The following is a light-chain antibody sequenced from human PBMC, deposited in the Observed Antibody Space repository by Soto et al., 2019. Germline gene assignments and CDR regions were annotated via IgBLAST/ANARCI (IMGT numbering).Light chain of an antibody. V-gene: IGKV1-9*01. J-gene: IGKJ1*01. CDR1: QGIGSH. Sequence: DIQLTQSPSFLSASVGDRVSITCRASQGIGSHLAWYQQKPGKAPKLLIYAASILQGGVPSRFSGSASAAGTEFTLTSSSLQPEDFATYYCQQLIAYPRTFGQGTKVE. CDR3: QQLIAYPRT. CDR2: AAS.